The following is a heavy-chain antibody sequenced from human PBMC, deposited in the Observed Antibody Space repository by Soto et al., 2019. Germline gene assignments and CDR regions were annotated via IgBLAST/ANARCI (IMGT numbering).Heavy chain of an antibody. J-gene: IGHJ3*02. D-gene: IGHD5-12*01. CDR3: ARGGSGYSGYDYAFDI. CDR2: IYSGCSR. V-gene: IGHV3-53*01. Sequence: GGSLRLSCAASGFTVSSNYMSWVRQAPGKGLEWVSVIYSGCSRYYADSAKGRFTSSRDNSKNTLYLQMNSLRAEDTAVYYCARGGSGYSGYDYAFDIWGQGTMVTVSS. CDR1: GFTVSSNY.